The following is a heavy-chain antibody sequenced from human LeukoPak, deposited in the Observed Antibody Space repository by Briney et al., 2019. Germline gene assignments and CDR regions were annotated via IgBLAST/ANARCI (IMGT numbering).Heavy chain of an antibody. Sequence: GGPLRLSCAASGFTFSDSAMHWVRQAPGKGLEWVAVISYDGNNQYFAASVKGRFTISRDNFKNTLYLQMDSLRAEDTAVYYCARDGVYCSSTSCQGSWFDPWGQGTLVTVSS. D-gene: IGHD2-2*01. CDR2: ISYDGNNQ. J-gene: IGHJ5*02. CDR1: GFTFSDSA. CDR3: ARDGVYCSSTSCQGSWFDP. V-gene: IGHV3-30-3*01.